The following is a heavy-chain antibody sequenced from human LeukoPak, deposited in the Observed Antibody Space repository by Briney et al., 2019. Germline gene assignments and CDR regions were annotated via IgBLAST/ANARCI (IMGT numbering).Heavy chain of an antibody. J-gene: IGHJ3*02. CDR1: GFTFSSYG. Sequence: GRSLRLSCAAAGFTFSSYGMHWVRQAPGKGLEWVSVIYSGGSIYYADSVKGRFTISRDNSRNTLYLQMNSLRAEDTAVYYCARALNGFDIWGPGTLVTVSS. CDR3: ARALNGFDI. D-gene: IGHD2-8*01. CDR2: IYSGGSI. V-gene: IGHV3-53*01.